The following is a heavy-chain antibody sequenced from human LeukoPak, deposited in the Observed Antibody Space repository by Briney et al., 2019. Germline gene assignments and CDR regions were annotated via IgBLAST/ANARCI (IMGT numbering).Heavy chain of an antibody. D-gene: IGHD1-7*01. CDR2: INPNSGGT. V-gene: IGHV1-2*02. J-gene: IGHJ4*02. Sequence: ASVKVSCKASGYTFTGYYMHWVRQAPGQGLEWMGWINPNSGGTNYAQKFQGRVTMTRDTSISTAYTELSRLRSDDTAVYYCARAAGVRRYNWNYAVYWGQGTLVTVSS. CDR1: GYTFTGYY. CDR3: ARAAGVRRYNWNYAVY.